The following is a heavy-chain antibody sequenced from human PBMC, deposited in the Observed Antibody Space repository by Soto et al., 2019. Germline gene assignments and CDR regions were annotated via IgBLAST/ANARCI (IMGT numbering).Heavy chain of an antibody. CDR3: AKDISYDSRAFDY. CDR2: ISWNSGSI. D-gene: IGHD3-22*01. V-gene: IGHV3-9*01. Sequence: GGSLRLSCAASGFTFDDYAMHWVRQAPGKGLEWVSGISWNSGSIGYADSVKGRFTISRDNAKNSLYLQMNSLRAEDTALYYCAKDISYDSRAFDYWGQGTLVTVSS. J-gene: IGHJ4*02. CDR1: GFTFDDYA.